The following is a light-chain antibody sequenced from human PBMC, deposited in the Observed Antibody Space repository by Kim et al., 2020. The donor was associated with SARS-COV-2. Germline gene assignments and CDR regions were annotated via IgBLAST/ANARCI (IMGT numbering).Light chain of an antibody. J-gene: IGKJ1*01. V-gene: IGKV1-27*01. Sequence: DIQMTQSPSSLSASVGDRVTITCRASQGISNYLAWYHQKPGKVPKLLIYDASTLQSGVPYRFSGSGSGTDFTLTISSLQPEDVATYYCQKYNSAPRTFGQGTKVDIK. CDR1: QGISNY. CDR3: QKYNSAPRT. CDR2: DAS.